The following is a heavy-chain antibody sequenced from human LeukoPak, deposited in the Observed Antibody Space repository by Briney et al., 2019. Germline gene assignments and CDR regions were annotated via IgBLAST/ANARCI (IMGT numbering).Heavy chain of an antibody. CDR3: ARTYYYDSSGYREDWFDP. Sequence: GGSLRLSCAASGFTFSSYSMNWVRQAPGKGLEWVSSISSSSSYIYYADSVKGRFTISRDNAKKSLYLQTNSLRAEDTVVYYCARTYYYDSSGYREDWFDPWGQGTLVTVSS. D-gene: IGHD3-22*01. CDR1: GFTFSSYS. J-gene: IGHJ5*02. CDR2: ISSSSSYI. V-gene: IGHV3-21*01.